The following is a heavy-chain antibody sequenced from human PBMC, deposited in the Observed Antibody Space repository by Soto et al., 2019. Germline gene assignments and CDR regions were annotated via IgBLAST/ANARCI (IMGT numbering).Heavy chain of an antibody. CDR1: GYTFTSYG. Sequence: QVQLVQSGAEVKKPGASVKVSCKASGYTFTSYGVSWVRQAPGHGLEWMGWISGYNGNTNDAQKLQGRVTMTTDTYTSTAYMELRSLRSDDTAVYYCARAGKYYYGSGSPYYYGMDVWGQGITVTVSS. CDR2: ISGYNGNT. D-gene: IGHD3-10*01. J-gene: IGHJ6*02. V-gene: IGHV1-18*04. CDR3: ARAGKYYYGSGSPYYYGMDV.